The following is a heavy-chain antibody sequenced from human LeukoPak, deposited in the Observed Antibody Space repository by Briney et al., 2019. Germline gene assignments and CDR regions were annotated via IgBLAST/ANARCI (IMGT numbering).Heavy chain of an antibody. Sequence: ASVKVSCKASGYTFTSYYMHWVRQAPGQGLERMGIINPSGGSTSYAQKFQGRVTMTRDTSTSTVYMELSSLRSEDTAVYYCARGLGLRYFDWSDAFDIWGQGTMVTVSS. D-gene: IGHD3-9*01. CDR3: ARGLGLRYFDWSDAFDI. CDR2: INPSGGST. V-gene: IGHV1-46*01. CDR1: GYTFTSYY. J-gene: IGHJ3*02.